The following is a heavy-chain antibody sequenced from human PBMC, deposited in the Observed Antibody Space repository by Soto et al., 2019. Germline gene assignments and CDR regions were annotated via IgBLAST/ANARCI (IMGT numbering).Heavy chain of an antibody. Sequence: EVQLLESGGGLVQPGGSLRLSCAASGFTFSSYAMSWVRQAPGKGLEWVSAISGSGGSTYYADSVKGRFTISRDNSKNTLYLQMNSLRAEDTAVYYCAKYRTAIRQGRGAYYFDYWGQGTLVTVSS. V-gene: IGHV3-23*01. CDR2: ISGSGGST. CDR3: AKYRTAIRQGRGAYYFDY. J-gene: IGHJ4*02. D-gene: IGHD2-8*02. CDR1: GFTFSSYA.